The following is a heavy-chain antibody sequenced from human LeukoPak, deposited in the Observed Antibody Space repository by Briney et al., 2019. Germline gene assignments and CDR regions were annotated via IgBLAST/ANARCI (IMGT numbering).Heavy chain of an antibody. CDR3: ATLGYCSSTSCSDY. V-gene: IGHV1-18*01. D-gene: IGHD2-2*01. Sequence: ASVKVSCKASGYTFTSYGISWVRQAPGQGLEWMGWISAYNGSTNYAQKLQGRVTMTTDTSTSTAYMELRSLRSDDTAVYYCATLGYCSSTSCSDYWGQGTLVTVSS. CDR2: ISAYNGST. J-gene: IGHJ4*02. CDR1: GYTFTSYG.